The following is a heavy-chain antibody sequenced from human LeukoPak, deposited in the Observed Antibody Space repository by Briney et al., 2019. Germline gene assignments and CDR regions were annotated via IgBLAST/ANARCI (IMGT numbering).Heavy chain of an antibody. CDR2: INPNSGGT. V-gene: IGHV1-2*02. Sequence: ASVKVSCKASGYTFTGYYMHWVRQAPGQGLEWMGWINPNSGGTNYAQKFQGRVTMTRDTSISTAYMELSRLRSEDTAVYYCALAPSRDGYNYFDCWGQGTLVTVSS. CDR3: ALAPSRDGYNYFDC. J-gene: IGHJ4*02. D-gene: IGHD5-12*01. CDR1: GYTFTGYY.